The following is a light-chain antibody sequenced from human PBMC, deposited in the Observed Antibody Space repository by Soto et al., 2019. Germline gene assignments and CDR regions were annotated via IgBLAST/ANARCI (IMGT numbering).Light chain of an antibody. CDR3: LLSFPGAVV. Sequence: QAVVTQEPSLTVSPGGTVTLTCGSSTGTVTSGHFPFWFQQKPGQAPRTLLSDTSNKHSWTPARFSGSLLGDKAALTLSGAQPEDEAEYYCLLSFPGAVVFGGGTKLTVL. J-gene: IGLJ2*01. CDR1: TGTVTSGHF. CDR2: DTS. V-gene: IGLV7-46*01.